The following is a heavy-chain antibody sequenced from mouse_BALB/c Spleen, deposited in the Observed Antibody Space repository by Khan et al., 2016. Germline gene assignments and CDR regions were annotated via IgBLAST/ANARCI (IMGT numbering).Heavy chain of an antibody. CDR1: GFSLTTYG. Sequence: VKLEVSGPGLVAPSQSLSITCTVSGFSLTTYGVTWIRQPPGKGLEWLGVIWGDGSTNYHSALKSRLSISKDNSKSQVFLKLNSLQTDDTATYYCAKSPNWGNYAMDYWGQGTSVTVSS. D-gene: IGHD4-1*01. V-gene: IGHV2-3*01. J-gene: IGHJ4*01. CDR2: IWGDGST. CDR3: AKSPNWGNYAMDY.